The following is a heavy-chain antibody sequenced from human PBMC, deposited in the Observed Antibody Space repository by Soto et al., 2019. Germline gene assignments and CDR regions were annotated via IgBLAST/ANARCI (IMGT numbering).Heavy chain of an antibody. CDR1: GFTFDDYA. V-gene: IGHV3-9*01. Sequence: GGSLRLSCAASGFTFDDYAMHWVRQAPGKGLEWVSGISWNSGSIGYADSVKGRFTISRDNAKNSLYLQMNSLRAEDTALYYCAKDKFGAGMRYYYYMDVWGKGTTVTVSS. J-gene: IGHJ6*03. CDR2: ISWNSGSI. CDR3: AKDKFGAGMRYYYYMDV. D-gene: IGHD3-3*01.